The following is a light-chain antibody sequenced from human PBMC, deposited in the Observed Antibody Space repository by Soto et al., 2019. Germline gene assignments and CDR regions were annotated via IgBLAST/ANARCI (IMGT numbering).Light chain of an antibody. Sequence: DIQMTQSPSTLSGSVGDRVTITCGASQTISSWLAWYQQKPGKAPKLLIYAASSLQSGVPSRFSGSGSETDFTLTISSLQPEDFATYSCQQSYSTTWTFGQGTKVDNK. CDR3: QQSYSTTWT. CDR2: AAS. J-gene: IGKJ1*01. CDR1: QTISSW. V-gene: IGKV1-39*01.